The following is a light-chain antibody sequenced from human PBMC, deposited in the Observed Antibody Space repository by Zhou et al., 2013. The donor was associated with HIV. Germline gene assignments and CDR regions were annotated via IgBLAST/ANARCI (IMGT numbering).Light chain of an antibody. CDR1: QNINTN. CDR2: GSY. CDR3: QQYNNFPLT. J-gene: IGKJ4*01. V-gene: IGKV3-15*01. Sequence: ILMAQSPATVSVSPGERATLSCRASQNINTNLAWYQQKPGQPPRLLMYGSYTRATDIPARFSASGSGTEFTLTITSLQSEDFAVYFCQQYNNFPLTFGGGTKVEIK.